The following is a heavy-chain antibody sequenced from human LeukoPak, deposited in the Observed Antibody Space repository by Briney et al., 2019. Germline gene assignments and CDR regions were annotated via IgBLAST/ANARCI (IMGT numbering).Heavy chain of an antibody. V-gene: IGHV1-2*06. CDR1: GYTFTGYY. Sequence: GASVTVSCTASGYTFTGYYMHWVRQAPGQGLEWMGRINPNSGGTNYAQKFQGRVTMTRDTSISTAYMELSRLRSDDTAVYYCARVLGGNTGDYWGQGTLVTVSS. D-gene: IGHD4-23*01. CDR2: INPNSGGT. CDR3: ARVLGGNTGDY. J-gene: IGHJ4*02.